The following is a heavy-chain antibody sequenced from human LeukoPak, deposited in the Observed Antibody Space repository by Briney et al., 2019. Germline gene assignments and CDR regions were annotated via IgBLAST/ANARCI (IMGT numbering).Heavy chain of an antibody. CDR1: GFTLSSCA. CDR2: VSVSSNT. Sequence: PGGSLRLSCEASGFTLSSCAMSWVRQGPGKGLEWVSAVSVSSNTYHADSVKGRFTISRDSSKNTLYLQMNSLRAGDAAVYYCAKAPVTTCSGAYCYPFDYWSQGTLVTVSS. V-gene: IGHV3-23*01. CDR3: AKAPVTTCSGAYCYPFDY. J-gene: IGHJ4*02. D-gene: IGHD2-15*01.